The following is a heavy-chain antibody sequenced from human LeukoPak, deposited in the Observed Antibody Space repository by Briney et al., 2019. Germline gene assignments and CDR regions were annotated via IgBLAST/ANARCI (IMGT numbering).Heavy chain of an antibody. D-gene: IGHD4/OR15-4a*01. CDR3: AKSGLSRFDY. CDR1: GFTFSGST. V-gene: IGHV3-21*01. CDR2: ISTSSSYI. J-gene: IGHJ4*02. Sequence: GGSLRLSCAASGFTFSGSTMNWVRQAPGKGLEWVSFISTSSSYIYYADSVRGRFTISRDNAKNTLYLQMNSLRAEDTAVYYCAKSGLSRFDYWGQGTLVTVSS.